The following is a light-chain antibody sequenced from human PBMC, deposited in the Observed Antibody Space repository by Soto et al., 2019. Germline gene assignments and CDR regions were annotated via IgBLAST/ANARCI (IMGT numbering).Light chain of an antibody. Sequence: EVVLTQSPGTLSLSPGERATLSWRASQAVSSILLAWYQQKPGQAPRLLIYGASSRATGIPDRFSGSGSGTDFTLTVSRLEPEDFRVYYCQQHGTSPIFGGGTKVEIE. CDR1: QAVSSIL. V-gene: IGKV3-20*01. CDR3: QQHGTSPI. CDR2: GAS. J-gene: IGKJ4*01.